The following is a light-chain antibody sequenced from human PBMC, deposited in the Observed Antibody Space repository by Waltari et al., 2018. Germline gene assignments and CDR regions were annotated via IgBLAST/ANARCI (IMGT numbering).Light chain of an antibody. V-gene: IGKV3-15*01. CDR3: QQYNNWPPWT. Sequence: EIVMTQSPATLSVSPGARATLSCRASQSVSSNIAWYQQKPGQAPRLLIYGASTRATGSPARFSGSGSGTEFTLTISSMQSEDFAVYYCQQYNNWPPWTFGQGTKVEIK. CDR1: QSVSSN. CDR2: GAS. J-gene: IGKJ1*01.